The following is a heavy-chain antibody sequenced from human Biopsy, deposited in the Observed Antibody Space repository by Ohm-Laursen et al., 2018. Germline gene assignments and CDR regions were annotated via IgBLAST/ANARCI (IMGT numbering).Heavy chain of an antibody. J-gene: IGHJ3*02. Sequence: GTLSLTCPVPGGSISSYYWTWIRQPPGKGLEWIGDVYYSGSTNRNPSLKSRVTILVDTSKNQFSLKLNSVTAADTAVYYCGRREVVITHDAFDTWGQGTMVTVSS. V-gene: IGHV4-59*08. CDR2: VYYSGST. D-gene: IGHD3-22*01. CDR1: GGSISSYY. CDR3: GRREVVITHDAFDT.